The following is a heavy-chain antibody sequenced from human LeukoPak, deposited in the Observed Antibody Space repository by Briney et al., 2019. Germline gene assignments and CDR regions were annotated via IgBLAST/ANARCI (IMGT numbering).Heavy chain of an antibody. CDR1: GFTFSSYA. V-gene: IGHV3-21*01. CDR3: ARKSVAGSLLGDLDY. Sequence: GGSLRLSCVASGFTFSSYAMSWVRQAPGKGLEWVSSISSSSSYTYYADSVKGRFTISRDNAKNSLSLQMNSLRAEDTAVYYCARKSVAGSLLGDLDYWGQGTLVTVSS. D-gene: IGHD6-19*01. CDR2: ISSSSSYT. J-gene: IGHJ4*02.